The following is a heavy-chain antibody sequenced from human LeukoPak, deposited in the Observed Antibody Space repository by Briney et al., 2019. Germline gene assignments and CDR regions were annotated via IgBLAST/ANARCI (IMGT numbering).Heavy chain of an antibody. CDR2: ISGSGAT. J-gene: IGHJ5*02. Sequence: GGSLRLSCAASGFTFSDHFMTWIRQAPGKGLEWISYISGSGATYYTDSVRGRFTISRDNSKNTLYLQMTSLRAEDTAIYYCAGDRKSGNFLGEFDHWGQGTLVTVSS. CDR3: AGDRKSGNFLGEFDH. CDR1: GFTFSDHF. D-gene: IGHD1-26*01. V-gene: IGHV3-69-1*01.